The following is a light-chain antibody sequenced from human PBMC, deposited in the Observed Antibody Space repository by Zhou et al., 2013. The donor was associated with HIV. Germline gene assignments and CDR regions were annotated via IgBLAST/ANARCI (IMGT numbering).Light chain of an antibody. Sequence: EIVLTQSPGTLSLSPGERATLSCRASQSVSSSYLAWYQHKPGQAPRLLIYGASNRAAGIPDRFSGSGSGTDFTFTISRLEPEDFAVYYCQQYGSSPETFGQGTKLEIK. V-gene: IGKV3-20*01. CDR1: QSVSSSY. CDR3: QQYGSSPET. J-gene: IGKJ2*01. CDR2: GAS.